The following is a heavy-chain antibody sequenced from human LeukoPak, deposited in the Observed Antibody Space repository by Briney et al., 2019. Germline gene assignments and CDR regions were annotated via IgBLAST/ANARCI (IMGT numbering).Heavy chain of an antibody. J-gene: IGHJ4*02. CDR2: IYYSGST. D-gene: IGHD5-12*01. CDR3: AKGGYDLGYFDY. CDR1: GGSISRYY. Sequence: SETLSLTCTVSGGSISRYYWSWIRQPPGKGLEWIGYIYYSGSTNYNPSLKSRVAISVDTSKNQFSLKLSSVTAADTAVYYCAKGGYDLGYFDYWGQGTLVTVSS. V-gene: IGHV4-59*01.